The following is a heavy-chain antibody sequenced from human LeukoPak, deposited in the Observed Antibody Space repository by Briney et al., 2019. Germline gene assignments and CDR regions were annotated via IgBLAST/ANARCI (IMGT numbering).Heavy chain of an antibody. CDR2: ISSSGSTI. Sequence: PGGSLRLSCAASGFTFSDYYMSWIRQAPGKGLKWVSYISSSGSTIYYADSVKGRFTISRDNAKNSLYLQMNSLRAEDTAVYYCARWLYDYVWGSYRYDRDYWGQGTLVTVSS. J-gene: IGHJ4*02. CDR3: ARWLYDYVWGSYRYDRDY. CDR1: GFTFSDYY. V-gene: IGHV3-11*01. D-gene: IGHD3-16*02.